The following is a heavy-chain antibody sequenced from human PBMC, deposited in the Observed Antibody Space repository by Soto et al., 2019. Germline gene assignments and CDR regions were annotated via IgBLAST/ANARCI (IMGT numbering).Heavy chain of an antibody. Sequence: GGSLRLSCAASGFTFSSYGMHWVRQAPGKGLEWVAVISYDGSNKYYADSVKGRFTISRDNSKNTLYLQMNSLRAEDTAVYYCAKASSGYDPNYYFDYWGQGTLVTVSS. J-gene: IGHJ4*02. CDR2: ISYDGSNK. D-gene: IGHD5-12*01. V-gene: IGHV3-30*18. CDR3: AKASSGYDPNYYFDY. CDR1: GFTFSSYG.